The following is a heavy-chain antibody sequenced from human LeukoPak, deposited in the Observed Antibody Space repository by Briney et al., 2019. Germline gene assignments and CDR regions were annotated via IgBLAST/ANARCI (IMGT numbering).Heavy chain of an antibody. CDR1: GGSVSSGAYY. J-gene: IGHJ4*02. CDR2: IKEDGSEQ. Sequence: ETLSLTCTVSGGSVSSGAYYWSRVRQAPGQGLVWVANIKEDGSEQYYVDSVKGRFTISRDNAKNSLYLQMNSLRGEDTAVYYCTREYLTVSYFDYWGQGTLVTVSS. D-gene: IGHD4-11*01. V-gene: IGHV3-7*05. CDR3: TREYLTVSYFDY.